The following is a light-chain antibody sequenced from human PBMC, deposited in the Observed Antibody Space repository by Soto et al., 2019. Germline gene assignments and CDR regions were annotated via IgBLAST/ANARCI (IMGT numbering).Light chain of an antibody. J-gene: IGLJ1*01. CDR1: SSDVGGYNY. V-gene: IGLV2-14*01. CDR2: DVG. CDR3: SSYTASSAPYV. Sequence: QSALTQPASVSGSPGQSITISCTGTSSDVGGYNYVSWYQQHPDKAPKLMIYDVGNRPSGVSNRFSGSKSGNTASLTISGLQAEDEADYYCSSYTASSAPYVFGTGTKLTVL.